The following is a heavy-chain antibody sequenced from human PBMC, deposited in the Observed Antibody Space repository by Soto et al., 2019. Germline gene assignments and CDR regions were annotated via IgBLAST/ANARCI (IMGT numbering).Heavy chain of an antibody. J-gene: IGHJ4*02. V-gene: IGHV6-1*01. Sequence: PSQTLSLTCAISGDSVSSNSAAWIWIRQSPSRGLEWLGRTYYRSKWYNDYAVSVKSRITINPDTSKNQFSLQLNSVTPEDTAVHYCATYISSSRVCDFWGQATLVTVPS. D-gene: IGHD6-6*01. CDR2: TYYRSKWYN. CDR1: GDSVSSNSAA. CDR3: ATYISSSRVCDF.